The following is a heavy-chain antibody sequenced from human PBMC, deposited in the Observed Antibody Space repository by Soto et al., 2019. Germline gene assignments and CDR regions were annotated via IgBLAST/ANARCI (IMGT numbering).Heavy chain of an antibody. Sequence: QVQLVESGGGVVQPGRSLRLSCAASGFTFSSYGMHWVRQAPGKGLEWVAVISYDGSNKYYADSVKGRFTISRDNSNNTLYLQMNSLRAEDTAVYYCAKEGGSGSYYTPGGHFDYWGQGTLVTVSS. CDR2: ISYDGSNK. D-gene: IGHD3-10*01. CDR1: GFTFSSYG. CDR3: AKEGGSGSYYTPGGHFDY. V-gene: IGHV3-30*18. J-gene: IGHJ4*02.